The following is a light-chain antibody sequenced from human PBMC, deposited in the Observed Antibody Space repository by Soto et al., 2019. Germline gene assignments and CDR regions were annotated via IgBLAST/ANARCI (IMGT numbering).Light chain of an antibody. CDR2: GAS. Sequence: EIVLTQSPGTLSLSPVEIATLSCRASQSVSSSYLAWYQQKPGQAPRLLIYGASSRATGIPDRFSGSGSGTDFTLTISGLEPEDFAVYYCQQYGSSLITFGQGTQLEIK. J-gene: IGKJ5*01. CDR1: QSVSSSY. CDR3: QQYGSSLIT. V-gene: IGKV3-20*01.